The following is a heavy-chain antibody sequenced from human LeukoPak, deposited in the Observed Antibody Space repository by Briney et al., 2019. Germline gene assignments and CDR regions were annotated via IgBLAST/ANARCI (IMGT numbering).Heavy chain of an antibody. V-gene: IGHV1-69*06. CDR1: GGTFSSYA. CDR3: ARDALGIYTSYYYGMDV. Sequence: LVKVSCKASGGTFSSYAISWVRQAPGQGLEWMGGIIPIFGTANYAQKFQGRVTITADKSTSTAYMELSSLRSEDTAVYYCARDALGIYTSYYYGMDVWGKGTTVTVSS. D-gene: IGHD4-11*01. J-gene: IGHJ6*04. CDR2: IIPIFGTA.